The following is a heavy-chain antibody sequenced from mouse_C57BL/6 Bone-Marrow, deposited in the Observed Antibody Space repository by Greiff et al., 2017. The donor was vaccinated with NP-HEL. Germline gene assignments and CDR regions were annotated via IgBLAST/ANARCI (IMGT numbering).Heavy chain of an antibody. V-gene: IGHV1-55*01. CDR3: ARWGLRLRYFDY. D-gene: IGHD3-2*02. CDR2: IYPGSGST. J-gene: IGHJ2*01. Sequence: QVQLQQSGAELVKPGASVKMSCKASGYTFTSYWITWVKQRPGQGLEWIGDIYPGSGSTNYNEKFKSKATLTVDTSSSTAYMQLSSLTSGDSAVYYCARWGLRLRYFDYWGQGTTLTVSS. CDR1: GYTFTSYW.